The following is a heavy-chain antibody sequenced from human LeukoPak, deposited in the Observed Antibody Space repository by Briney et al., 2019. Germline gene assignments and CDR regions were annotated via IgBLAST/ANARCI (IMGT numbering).Heavy chain of an antibody. CDR3: ARVGEVVPAGIDY. V-gene: IGHV3-74*01. J-gene: IGHJ4*02. Sequence: GGSLRLSCAASGFTFGSYWMHWVRQAPGKGLVWVSRINSDGSSTSYADFVKGRFTISRDSAKNTLYLQMNSLRAEDTAVYYCARVGEVVPAGIDYWGQGTLVTVSS. D-gene: IGHD2-2*01. CDR2: INSDGSST. CDR1: GFTFGSYW.